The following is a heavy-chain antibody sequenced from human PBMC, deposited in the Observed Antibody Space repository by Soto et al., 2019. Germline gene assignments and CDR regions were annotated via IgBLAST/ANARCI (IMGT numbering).Heavy chain of an antibody. D-gene: IGHD1-26*01. Sequence: QVQLVQSGTEVKRPGDSVKVSCKASGYTFTGYYVHWVRQAPGQGLEWMGWINPNTGDTYLAQRFQSRVTMNTEKSIETAYMKLRGLTSDDTAEYYCAKGGAIVAAGTRVYLYNAMDVWGQGTTVTVAS. CDR3: AKGGAIVAAGTRVYLYNAMDV. J-gene: IGHJ6*02. CDR2: INPNTGDT. CDR1: GYTFTGYY. V-gene: IGHV1-2*02.